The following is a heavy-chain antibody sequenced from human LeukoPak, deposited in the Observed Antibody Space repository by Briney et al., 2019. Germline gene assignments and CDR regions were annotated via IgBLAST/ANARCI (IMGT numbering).Heavy chain of an antibody. J-gene: IGHJ6*03. D-gene: IGHD5-12*01. CDR3: ARGVSGYDYAYYYYYYMDV. CDR2: IYSGGST. Sequence: GGSLRLSCAASGFTVSSNYMSWVRQAPGKGLEWVSVIYSGGSTYYADSVKGRFTISRDNSKNTLYLQMNSLRSEDTAVYYCARGVSGYDYAYYYYYYMDVWGKGTTVTVSS. V-gene: IGHV3-53*05. CDR1: GFTVSSNY.